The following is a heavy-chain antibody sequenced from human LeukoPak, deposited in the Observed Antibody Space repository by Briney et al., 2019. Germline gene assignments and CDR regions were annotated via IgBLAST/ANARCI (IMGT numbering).Heavy chain of an antibody. CDR2: ITNSGDIT. CDR1: GFTFSSDA. Sequence: GGSLRLSCAASGFTFSSDAMTWVRQAPGKGLEWVSTITNSGDITQYADSVKGRFTISRDNSKNTLYLQMNSLRAEDTAVYYCTKGVSMIIGGGDCWGQGTLVTVSS. D-gene: IGHD3-22*01. CDR3: TKGVSMIIGGGDC. V-gene: IGHV3-23*01. J-gene: IGHJ4*02.